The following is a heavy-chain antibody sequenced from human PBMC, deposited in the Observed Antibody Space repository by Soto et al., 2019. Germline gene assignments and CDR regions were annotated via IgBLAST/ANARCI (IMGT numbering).Heavy chain of an antibody. D-gene: IGHD6-13*01. CDR1: GFTFSSYA. Sequence: PGGSLRLSCAASGFTFSSYAMSWVRQAPGKGLEWVSVISSSSSTIYYADSVKGRFTISRDNAKNSLYLQMNSLRAEDTAVYYCARDLGSSWYPEYFQHWGQGTLVTVSS. CDR3: ARDLGSSWYPEYFQH. CDR2: ISSSSSTI. J-gene: IGHJ1*01. V-gene: IGHV3-48*01.